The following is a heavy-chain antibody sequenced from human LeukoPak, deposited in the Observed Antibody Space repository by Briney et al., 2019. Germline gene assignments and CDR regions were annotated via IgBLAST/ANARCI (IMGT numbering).Heavy chain of an antibody. D-gene: IGHD3-10*01. J-gene: IGHJ4*02. CDR2: IKQDGSEK. CDR1: GFTFSSYW. V-gene: IGHV3-7*01. CDR3: ARDGNYGSGSYLAHYFDY. Sequence: PGGSLRLSCAASGFTFSSYWMSWVRQAPGKGLEWVANIKQDGSEKYYVDSVKGRFTISRDNAKNSLYLQMNSLRAEDTAVYYCARDGNYGSGSYLAHYFDYWGQGTLVTVSS.